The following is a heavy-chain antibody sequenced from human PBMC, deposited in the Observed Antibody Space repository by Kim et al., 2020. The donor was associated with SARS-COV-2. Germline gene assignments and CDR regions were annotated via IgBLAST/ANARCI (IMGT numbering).Heavy chain of an antibody. CDR1: GFTVSSNY. V-gene: IGHV3-53*01. Sequence: GGSLRLSCAASGFTVSSNYMSWVRQAPGKGLEWVSVIYKDGKTNYAESVKGRFTISRDNSKNTLYLQMNSLRVDDTAVYYCGGRRAEADDFDHWGRGTLV. CDR2: IYKDGKT. CDR3: GGRRAEADDFDH. J-gene: IGHJ4*02.